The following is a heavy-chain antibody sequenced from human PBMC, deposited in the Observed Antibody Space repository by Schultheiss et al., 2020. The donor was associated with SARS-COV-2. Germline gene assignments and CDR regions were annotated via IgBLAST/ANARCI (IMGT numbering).Heavy chain of an antibody. V-gene: IGHV3-30*07. CDR3: ARNELDY. CDR1: GFTFSSYA. CDR2: ISYDGSNK. Sequence: GGSLRLSCAASGFTFSSYAMHWVRQAPGKGLEWVAVISYDGSNKYYADSVKGRFTISRDNSKNTLYLQMNSLRAEDTAVYYCARNELDYWGQGTLVTVSS. J-gene: IGHJ4*02.